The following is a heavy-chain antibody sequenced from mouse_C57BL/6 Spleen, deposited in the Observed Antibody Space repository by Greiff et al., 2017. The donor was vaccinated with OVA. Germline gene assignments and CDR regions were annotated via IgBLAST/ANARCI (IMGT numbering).Heavy chain of an antibody. D-gene: IGHD1-1*01. Sequence: EVQRVESGPELVKPGASVKIPCKASGYTFTDYNMDWVKQSHGKSLEWMGDINPNNGGTIYNQKFKGKATLTGDKSYSTAYMELRSLTSEDSAFYYCARWDYYGSSGYFDVWGTGTTVTVSS. J-gene: IGHJ1*03. V-gene: IGHV1-18*01. CDR2: INPNNGGT. CDR1: GYTFTDYN. CDR3: ARWDYYGSSGYFDV.